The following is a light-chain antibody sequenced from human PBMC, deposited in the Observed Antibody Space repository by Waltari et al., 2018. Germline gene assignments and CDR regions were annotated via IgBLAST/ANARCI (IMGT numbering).Light chain of an antibody. CDR2: AAS. V-gene: IGKV1-17*01. CDR3: QQRNSYPRT. CDR1: KGISNA. J-gene: IGKJ1*01. Sequence: DIQMTQSPSSLSASVGDKVTITCRASKGISNALAWYQQKPGKAPKLLISAASRLQSGVPSRCSGSGSGTDFTLTISSLQPEDFAVYYCQQRNSYPRTFGQGTKVEIK.